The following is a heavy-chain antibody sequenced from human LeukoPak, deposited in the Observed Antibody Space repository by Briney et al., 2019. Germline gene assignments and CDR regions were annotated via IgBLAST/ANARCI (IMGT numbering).Heavy chain of an antibody. CDR2: INHSGST. J-gene: IGHJ5*02. V-gene: IGHV4-34*01. CDR3: ARVPYSSSWPGFDP. CDR1: GGSFSGYY. D-gene: IGHD6-13*01. Sequence: SETLSLTCAVYGGSFSGYYWSWIRQPPGKGLEWIGEINHSGSTNYNPSLKSRLTISVDTSKNQFSLKLSSVTAADTAVYYCARVPYSSSWPGFDPWGQGTLVTVSS.